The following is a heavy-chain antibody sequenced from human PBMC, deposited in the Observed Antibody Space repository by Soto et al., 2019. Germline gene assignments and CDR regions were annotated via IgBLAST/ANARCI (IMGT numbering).Heavy chain of an antibody. Sequence: SETLCLTCTVSGGTISSGVYYWSWIRQHPGKGLEWIGYIYYSGSTYYNPSLKSRVTISVDTSKNQFSLKLSSVTAADTAVYYCARYSYGPQFDYWGQGTLVTVSS. V-gene: IGHV4-31*03. CDR1: GGTISSGVYY. J-gene: IGHJ4*02. CDR2: IYYSGST. D-gene: IGHD5-18*01. CDR3: ARYSYGPQFDY.